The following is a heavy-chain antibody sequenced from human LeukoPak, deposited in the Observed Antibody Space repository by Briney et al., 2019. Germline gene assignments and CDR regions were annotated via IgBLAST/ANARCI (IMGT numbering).Heavy chain of an antibody. CDR2: ISSSGSTI. J-gene: IGHJ3*02. V-gene: IGHV3-48*03. CDR3: AKDKSLSGSGSYYLNGLDAFDI. Sequence: PGGSLRLFCAASGFTFSSYEMNWVRQAPGKGLEWVSYISSSGSTIYYADSVKGRFTISRDNSKNSLYLQMNSLRTEDTALYYCAKDKSLSGSGSYYLNGLDAFDIWGQGTMVTVSS. CDR1: GFTFSSYE. D-gene: IGHD3-10*01.